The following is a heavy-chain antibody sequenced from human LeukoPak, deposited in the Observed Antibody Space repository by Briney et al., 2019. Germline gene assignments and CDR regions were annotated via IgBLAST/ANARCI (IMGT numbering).Heavy chain of an antibody. CDR3: ARSRRTAMGRDY. Sequence: PSETLSLTCTVSDGSISSSSYYWGWIRQPPGKGLEWIGSIYYSGSTYYNPSLKSRVTISVDTSKNQFSLKLSSVTAADTAVYYCARSRRTAMGRDYWGQGTLVTVSS. V-gene: IGHV4-39*01. CDR2: IYYSGST. D-gene: IGHD5-18*01. CDR1: DGSISSSSYY. J-gene: IGHJ4*02.